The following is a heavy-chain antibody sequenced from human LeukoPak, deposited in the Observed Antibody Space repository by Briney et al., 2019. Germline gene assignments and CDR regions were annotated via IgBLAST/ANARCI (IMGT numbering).Heavy chain of an antibody. J-gene: IGHJ4*02. CDR2: IQYDGSNQ. CDR1: GFTFSSYG. CDR3: ARDLSGVTGYTYGRGIDY. Sequence: GGSLRLSCAASGFTFSSYGMHWVRQAPGKGLEWVAYIQYDGSNQQYADSVKGRFSISRDRSKNIPYLQMNSLRPEDTAVYYCARDLSGVTGYTYGRGIDYWGQGTLVTVSS. D-gene: IGHD5-18*01. V-gene: IGHV3-30*02.